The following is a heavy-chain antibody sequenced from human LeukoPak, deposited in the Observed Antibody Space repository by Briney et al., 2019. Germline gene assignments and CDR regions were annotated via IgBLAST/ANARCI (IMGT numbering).Heavy chain of an antibody. V-gene: IGHV3-53*01. CDR3: ARSRYSYGYFDY. J-gene: IGHJ4*02. CDR2: IYSGGST. CDR1: GFTFSSYW. Sequence: PGGSLRLSCAASGFTFSSYWMSWVRQAPGKGLEWVSVIYSGGSTYYADSVKGRFTISRDNSKNTLYLQMNSLRAEDTAVYYCARSRYSYGYFDYWGQGTLVTVSS. D-gene: IGHD5-18*01.